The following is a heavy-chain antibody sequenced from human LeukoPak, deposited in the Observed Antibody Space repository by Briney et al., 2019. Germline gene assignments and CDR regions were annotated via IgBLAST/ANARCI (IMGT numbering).Heavy chain of an antibody. CDR1: GFTFSTYA. D-gene: IGHD4-11*01. CDR2: ISSSSSYI. J-gene: IGHJ4*02. V-gene: IGHV3-21*01. Sequence: PGGSLRLSCAASGFTFSTYAMSWVRQAPGKGPEWVSSISSSSSYIYYADSVKGRFTISRDNAKNSLYLQMNSLRAEDTAVYYCARGGTYSNQIDYWGQGTLVTVSS. CDR3: ARGGTYSNQIDY.